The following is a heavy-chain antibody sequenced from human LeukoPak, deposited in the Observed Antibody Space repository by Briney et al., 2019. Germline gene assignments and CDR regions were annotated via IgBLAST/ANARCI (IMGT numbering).Heavy chain of an antibody. D-gene: IGHD3-22*01. V-gene: IGHV3-33*01. CDR3: ARLYYYDSSGYQYYFGY. CDR1: GFTFSSYG. CDR2: IWYDGSNK. J-gene: IGHJ4*02. Sequence: GGSLRLSCAASGFTFSSYGMHWVRQAPGKGLEWVAVIWYDGSNKYYADSVKGRFTISRDNSKNTLYLQMNSLRAEDTAVYYCARLYYYDSSGYQYYFGYWGQGTLVTVSS.